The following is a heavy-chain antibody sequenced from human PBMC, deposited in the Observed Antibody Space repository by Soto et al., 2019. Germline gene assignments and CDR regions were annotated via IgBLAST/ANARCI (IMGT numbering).Heavy chain of an antibody. V-gene: IGHV1-18*01. D-gene: IGHD2-2*01. CDR3: ARLYCISTSCYLGMDV. Sequence: ASVKVSCKASGYTFTSYGISWVRQAPGQGLEWMGWISAYNGNTNYAQKLQGRVTMTTDTSTSTAYVELRSLRSDDTAVYYCARLYCISTSCYLGMDVWGQGTTVTVSS. CDR1: GYTFTSYG. CDR2: ISAYNGNT. J-gene: IGHJ6*02.